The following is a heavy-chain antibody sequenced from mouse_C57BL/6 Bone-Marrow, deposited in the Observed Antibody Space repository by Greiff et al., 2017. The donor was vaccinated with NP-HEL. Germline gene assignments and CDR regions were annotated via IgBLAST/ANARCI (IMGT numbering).Heavy chain of an antibody. J-gene: IGHJ2*01. CDR3: ARSRIGGYYFDY. D-gene: IGHD1-1*02. V-gene: IGHV1-64*01. Sequence: VQLQQPGAELVKPGASVKLSCKASGYTFTSYWMHWVKQRPGQGLEWIGMIHPNSGSTNYNEKFKSKATLTVDKSSSTAYMQLSNLTSEDSAVYYCARSRIGGYYFDYWGQGTTLTVSS. CDR1: GYTFTSYW. CDR2: IHPNSGST.